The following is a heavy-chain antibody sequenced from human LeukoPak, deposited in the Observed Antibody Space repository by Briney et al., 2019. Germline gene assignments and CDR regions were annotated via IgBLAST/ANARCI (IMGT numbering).Heavy chain of an antibody. J-gene: IGHJ4*02. V-gene: IGHV4-34*01. D-gene: IGHD3-22*01. CDR2: INHSGST. Sequence: SETLSLXCAVYGGSFSGYYWSWIRQPPGKGLEWIGEINHSGSTNYNPSLKSRVTISVDTSKNQFSLKLSSVTAADTAVYYCASRPGYDSSGYLDYWGQGTLVTVSS. CDR1: GGSFSGYY. CDR3: ASRPGYDSSGYLDY.